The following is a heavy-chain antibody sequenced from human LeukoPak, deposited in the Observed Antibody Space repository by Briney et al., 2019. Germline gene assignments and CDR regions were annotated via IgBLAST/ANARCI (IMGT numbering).Heavy chain of an antibody. D-gene: IGHD5-24*01. CDR2: INPSGGST. CDR3: ARDVEMATITGGPSEY. V-gene: IGHV1-46*01. J-gene: IGHJ4*02. Sequence: ASVKVSCKASGYTFTNYYMHWVRQAPGHGLEWMGIINPSGGSTSYAQKFRGRVTMTRDTSTSTVYMELSSLRSGDTAVYYCARDVEMATITGGPSEYWGQGTLVTVSS. CDR1: GYTFTNYY.